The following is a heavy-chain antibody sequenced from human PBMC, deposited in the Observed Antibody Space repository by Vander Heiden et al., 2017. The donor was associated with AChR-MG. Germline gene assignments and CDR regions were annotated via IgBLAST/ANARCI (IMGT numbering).Heavy chain of an antibody. CDR2: ISWNSGSI. CDR3: AKGDGAPLYYYMDV. CDR1: GFTFDDYA. D-gene: IGHD4-17*01. J-gene: IGHJ6*03. V-gene: IGHV3-9*01. Sequence: EVQLVESGGGLVQPGRSLRLSCAASGFTFDDYAMHWGRQAPGKGLEWVSGISWNSGSIGYADSVKGRFTISRDNAKNSLYLQMNSLRAEDTALYYCAKGDGAPLYYYMDVWGKGTTVTVSS.